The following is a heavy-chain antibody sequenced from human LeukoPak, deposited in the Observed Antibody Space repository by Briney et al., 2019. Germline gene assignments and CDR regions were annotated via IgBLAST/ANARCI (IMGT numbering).Heavy chain of an antibody. CDR3: AKDDYGDPSGDY. Sequence: GGSLRLSCAASGFTFSSYAMSWVRQAPGKGLEWVSAISGSGGSTYYAESVKGRFTISRDNSKNTLYLQMNSLRAEDTAVYYCAKDDYGDPSGDYWGQGTLVTVSS. V-gene: IGHV3-23*01. D-gene: IGHD4-17*01. J-gene: IGHJ4*02. CDR1: GFTFSSYA. CDR2: ISGSGGST.